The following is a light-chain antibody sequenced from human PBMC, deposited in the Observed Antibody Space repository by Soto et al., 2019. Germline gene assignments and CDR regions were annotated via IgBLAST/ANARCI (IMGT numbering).Light chain of an antibody. CDR1: QSVGSN. CDR3: QQYNNWPRT. V-gene: IGKV3-15*01. J-gene: IGKJ3*01. CDR2: GAS. Sequence: EIVMTQSLATVSVSPGERATLSCRASQSVGSNLAWYQQNPGQAPRLLIYGASTRATGIPARFRGSGSGTEFTLTITTLQSEDFVVYYCQQYNNWPRTFGPGTKVDIK.